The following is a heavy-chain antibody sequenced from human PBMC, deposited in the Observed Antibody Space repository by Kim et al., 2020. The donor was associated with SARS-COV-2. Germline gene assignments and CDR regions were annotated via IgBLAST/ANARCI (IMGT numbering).Heavy chain of an antibody. CDR3: AKSTRYCSGGSCPRYFDY. Sequence: KGRFTISRDNSKNTLYLQMNSLRAEDTAVYYCAKSTRYCSGGSCPRYFDYWGQGTLVTVSS. J-gene: IGHJ4*02. D-gene: IGHD2-15*01. V-gene: IGHV3-23*01.